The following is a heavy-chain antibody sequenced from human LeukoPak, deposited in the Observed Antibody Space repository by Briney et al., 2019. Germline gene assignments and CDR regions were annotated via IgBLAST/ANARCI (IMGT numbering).Heavy chain of an antibody. CDR1: GFTFSSYS. V-gene: IGHV3-21*01. J-gene: IGHJ6*04. CDR3: AELGITMIGGV. D-gene: IGHD3-10*02. Sequence: GGSLRLSCAASGFTFSSYSLNWVRQAPGKGLEWVSSISSITTYIYYADSVKGRFTISRDNAKNSLSLQMNSLRAEDTAVYYCAELGITMIGGVWGKGTTVTISS. CDR2: ISSITTYI.